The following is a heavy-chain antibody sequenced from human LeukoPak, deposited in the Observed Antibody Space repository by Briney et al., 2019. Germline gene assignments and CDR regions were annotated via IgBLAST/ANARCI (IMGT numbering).Heavy chain of an antibody. CDR3: ARVSGYCSSTSCYVDFDY. CDR2: ISAYNGNT. J-gene: IGHJ4*02. CDR1: GYSFTSYW. Sequence: GESLKISCKGSGYSFTSYWIGWVRQAPGQGLEWMGWISAYNGNTNYAQKLQGRVTMTTDTSTSTAYMELRSLRSDDTAVYYCARVSGYCSSTSCYVDFDYWGQGTLVTVSS. V-gene: IGHV1-18*04. D-gene: IGHD2-2*01.